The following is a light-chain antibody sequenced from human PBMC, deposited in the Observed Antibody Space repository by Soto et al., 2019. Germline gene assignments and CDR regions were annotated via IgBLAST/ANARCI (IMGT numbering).Light chain of an antibody. CDR3: QQYGSSLPIT. CDR2: GAS. J-gene: IGKJ5*01. V-gene: IGKV3-20*01. CDR1: QSVSSSY. Sequence: EIVLTQSPGTLSLSPGGRATLSCRASQSVSSSYLAWYQQKPGQAPRLLIYGASSRATGIPDRFSGSGSGTDFTLTISRLEPEDFAVYYCQQYGSSLPITFGQGTRLEIK.